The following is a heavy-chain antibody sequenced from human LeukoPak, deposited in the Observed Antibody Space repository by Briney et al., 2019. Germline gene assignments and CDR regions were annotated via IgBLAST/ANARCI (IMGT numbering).Heavy chain of an antibody. D-gene: IGHD3-10*01. CDR1: GYTFTGYY. J-gene: IGHJ4*02. CDR3: ARDYYGSGRGEISNYFDY. V-gene: IGHV1-2*02. Sequence: ASVKVSCKASGYTFTGYYMHWVRQAPGQGLEWMGWINPNSGGTNYAQKFQGRVTMTRDTSISTAYMEPSRLRSDDTAVYYCARDYYGSGRGEISNYFDYWGQGTLVTVSS. CDR2: INPNSGGT.